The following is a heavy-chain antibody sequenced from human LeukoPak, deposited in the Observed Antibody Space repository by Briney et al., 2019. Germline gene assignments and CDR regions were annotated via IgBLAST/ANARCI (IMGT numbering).Heavy chain of an antibody. CDR1: GYTFTSYG. V-gene: IGHV1-69*06. J-gene: IGHJ5*02. CDR3: ARALAVVKNYFDP. D-gene: IGHD1-7*01. Sequence: ASVKVSCKASGYTFTSYGISWVRQAPGQGLEWMGWINPMFGTTDYAPRFQGRVTITADKFTSTAYMELTSLRSEDTAVYYCARALAVVKNYFDPWGQGTLVTVSS. CDR2: INPMFGTT.